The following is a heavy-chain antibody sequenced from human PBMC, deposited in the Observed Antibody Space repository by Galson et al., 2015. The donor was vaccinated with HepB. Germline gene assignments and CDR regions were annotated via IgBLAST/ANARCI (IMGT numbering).Heavy chain of an antibody. D-gene: IGHD2-15*01. CDR2: IRYDGSNK. V-gene: IGHV3-30*02. J-gene: IGHJ3*02. CDR3: ATPLKGVGYCSGGSCYSLTVDHAFDI. Sequence: SLRLSCAASGFTFSSYGMHWVRQAPGKGLEWVAFIRYDGSNKYYADSVKGRFTISRDNSKNTLYLQMNSLRAEDTAVYYCATPLKGVGYCSGGSCYSLTVDHAFDIWGQGTMVTVSS. CDR1: GFTFSSYG.